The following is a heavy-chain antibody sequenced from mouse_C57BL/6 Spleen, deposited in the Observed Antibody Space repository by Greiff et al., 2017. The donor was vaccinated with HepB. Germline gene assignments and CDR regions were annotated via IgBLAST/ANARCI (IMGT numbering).Heavy chain of an antibody. CDR2: INPYNGGT. CDR1: GYTFTDYY. CDR3: ARIGSSFPDWFAY. Sequence: EVQLQQSGPVLVKPGASVKMSCKASGYTFTDYYMNWVKQSHGKSLEWIGVINPYNGGTSYNQKFKGKATLTVDKSYSTAYMELNSLTSEDSAVYYCARIGSSFPDWFAYWGQGTLVTVSA. V-gene: IGHV1-19*01. J-gene: IGHJ3*01. D-gene: IGHD1-1*01.